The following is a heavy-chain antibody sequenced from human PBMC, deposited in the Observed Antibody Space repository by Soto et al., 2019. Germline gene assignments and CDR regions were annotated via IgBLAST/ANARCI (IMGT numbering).Heavy chain of an antibody. Sequence: EVQLVESGGGLVKPGGSLRLSCAASGFTFSSYSMNWVRQAPGKGLEWVSSISSSSSYIYYADSVKGRFTISRDNAKNSLYLQMNSLRAEDTAVYYCARAGGGNDYYYGMDVWGQGTTVTVSS. V-gene: IGHV3-21*01. J-gene: IGHJ6*02. D-gene: IGHD2-15*01. CDR2: ISSSSSYI. CDR3: ARAGGGNDYYYGMDV. CDR1: GFTFSSYS.